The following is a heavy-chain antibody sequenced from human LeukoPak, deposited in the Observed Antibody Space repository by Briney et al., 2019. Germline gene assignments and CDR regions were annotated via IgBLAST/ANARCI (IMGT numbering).Heavy chain of an antibody. J-gene: IGHJ4*02. Sequence: SETLSLTCTVSGGSISSSTYYWAWIRQPPGKGLEWIATIHHSGSTYYKPSLRSGVTISVDTSRNQFSLKLSSVTAADTAVYYCARLTGGGYTGNFDYWGQGTLVTVSS. CDR1: GGSISSSTYY. D-gene: IGHD5-12*01. CDR2: IHHSGST. CDR3: ARLTGGGYTGNFDY. V-gene: IGHV4-39*01.